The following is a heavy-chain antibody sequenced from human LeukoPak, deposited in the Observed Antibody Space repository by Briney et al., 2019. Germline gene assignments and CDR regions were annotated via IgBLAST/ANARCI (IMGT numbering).Heavy chain of an antibody. Sequence: ASVKVSCKASGYTFTGYYMHWVRQAPGQGLEWMGWINPNSGGTNYAQKFQGRVTMTRDTSISTAYMELSRLRSDNTAVFYCARTRYCSGSTCCSYLEYWGQGTLVTVSS. V-gene: IGHV1-2*02. J-gene: IGHJ4*02. CDR3: ARTRYCSGSTCCSYLEY. CDR1: GYTFTGYY. D-gene: IGHD2-15*01. CDR2: INPNSGGT.